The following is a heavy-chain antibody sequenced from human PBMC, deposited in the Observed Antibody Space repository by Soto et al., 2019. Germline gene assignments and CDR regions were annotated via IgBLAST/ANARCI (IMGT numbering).Heavy chain of an antibody. D-gene: IGHD1-26*01. V-gene: IGHV3-30*18. Sequence: QVQLVESGGGVVQPGRSLRLSCAASGFTFSSYGMHWVRQAPGKGLEWVAVISYDGSNKYYADSVKGRFTISRDNSKNTLYLQMNSLRAEDTAVYYCAKGDNSGSYLFDYWGQGTLVTVSS. CDR2: ISYDGSNK. J-gene: IGHJ4*02. CDR1: GFTFSSYG. CDR3: AKGDNSGSYLFDY.